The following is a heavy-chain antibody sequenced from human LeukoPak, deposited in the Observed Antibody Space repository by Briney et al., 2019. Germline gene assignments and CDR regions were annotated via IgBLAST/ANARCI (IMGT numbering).Heavy chain of an antibody. CDR2: IYYSGST. V-gene: IGHV4-39*01. J-gene: IGHJ4*02. Sequence: SETLSLTCTVSGGSISSSSYYWGWIRQPPGKGLEWIGSIYYSGSTYYNPSLKSRVTISVDTSKNQFSLKLSSVTAADTAAYYCASASIKSTYYDFWSGYPDLYYFDYWGQGTLVTVSS. CDR1: GGSISSSSYY. D-gene: IGHD3-3*01. CDR3: ASASIKSTYYDFWSGYPDLYYFDY.